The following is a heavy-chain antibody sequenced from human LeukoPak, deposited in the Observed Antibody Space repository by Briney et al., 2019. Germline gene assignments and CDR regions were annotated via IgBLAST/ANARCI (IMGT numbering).Heavy chain of an antibody. CDR2: INLDGTEN. J-gene: IGHJ4*02. CDR3: AKARGSSGSDY. D-gene: IGHD3-22*01. CDR1: GFTFSTYY. V-gene: IGHV3-7*01. Sequence: GGSLRLSCAASGFTFSTYYMSWVRQAPGKGPEWVATINLDGTENYYVDSVKGRFTISRDSAKNALYLQMNSLRAEDTALYYCAKARGSSGSDYWGQGTLVTVSS.